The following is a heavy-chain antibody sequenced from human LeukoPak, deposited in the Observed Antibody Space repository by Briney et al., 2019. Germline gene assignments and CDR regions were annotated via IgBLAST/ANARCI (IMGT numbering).Heavy chain of an antibody. CDR2: INHSGST. V-gene: IGHV4-34*01. D-gene: IGHD6-19*01. CDR3: ARGVAVAGRVLWFDP. Sequence: LETLSLTCAVYGGSFSGYYWSWIRQPPGKGLEWIGEINHSGSTNYNPSLKSRVTISVDTSKNQFSLKLSSVTAADTAVYYCARGVAVAGRVLWFDPWGQGTLVTVSS. CDR1: GGSFSGYY. J-gene: IGHJ5*02.